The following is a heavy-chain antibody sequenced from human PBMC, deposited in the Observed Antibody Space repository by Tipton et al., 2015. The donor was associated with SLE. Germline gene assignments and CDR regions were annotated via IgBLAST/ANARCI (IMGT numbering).Heavy chain of an antibody. CDR1: GGSFSGYC. D-gene: IGHD4-17*01. J-gene: IGHJ4*02. Sequence: TLSLTCAVYGGSFSGYCWTWIRQPPGKGLEWIGEINHSGSTNYNPSLKSRVTISVDTSRNQFSLKLSSVTAADTAVYYCARLFSPTPYGDYVYFDYWGQGTLVNVSS. V-gene: IGHV4-34*01. CDR2: INHSGST. CDR3: ARLFSPTPYGDYVYFDY.